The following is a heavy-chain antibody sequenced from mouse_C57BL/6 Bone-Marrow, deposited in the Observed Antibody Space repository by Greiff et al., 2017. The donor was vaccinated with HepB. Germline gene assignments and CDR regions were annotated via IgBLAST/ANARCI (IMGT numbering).Heavy chain of an antibody. CDR2: ISYDGSN. Sequence: VQLQQSGPGLVKPSQSLSLTCSVTGYSITSGYYWNWIRQFPGNKLEWMGYISYDGSNNYNPSLKNRISITRDTSKNQFFLKLNSVTTEDTATYYCARDYYGSSYWYFDVWGTGTTGTVSS. D-gene: IGHD1-1*01. CDR3: ARDYYGSSYWYFDV. J-gene: IGHJ1*03. CDR1: GYSITSGYY. V-gene: IGHV3-6*01.